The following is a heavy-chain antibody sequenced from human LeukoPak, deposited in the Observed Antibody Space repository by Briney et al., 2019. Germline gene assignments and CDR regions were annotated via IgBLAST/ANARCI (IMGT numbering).Heavy chain of an antibody. CDR3: SSGSSWYYFDY. CDR1: GFTFSDYY. D-gene: IGHD6-13*01. J-gene: IGHJ4*02. V-gene: IGHV3-11*04. CDR2: ISSSGSTI. Sequence: GGSLRLSCAASGFTFSDYYMSWIRQAPGKGLEWVSYISSSGSTIYYADSVKGRFTISRDSSKNTLYLQMNSLRAEDTAVYYCSSGSSWYYFDYWGQGTLVTVSS.